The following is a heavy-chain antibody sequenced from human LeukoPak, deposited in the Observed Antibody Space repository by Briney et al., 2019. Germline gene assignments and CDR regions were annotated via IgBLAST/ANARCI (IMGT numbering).Heavy chain of an antibody. Sequence: SVKVSCKASGGTFSSYAISWVQQAPGQGLEWMGGIIPIFGTANYAQKFQGRVTITADKSTSTAYMELSSLRSEDTAVYYCAREPRYYDILTGWFDPWGQGTLVTVSS. CDR3: AREPRYYDILTGWFDP. CDR2: IIPIFGTA. CDR1: GGTFSSYA. V-gene: IGHV1-69*06. J-gene: IGHJ5*02. D-gene: IGHD3-9*01.